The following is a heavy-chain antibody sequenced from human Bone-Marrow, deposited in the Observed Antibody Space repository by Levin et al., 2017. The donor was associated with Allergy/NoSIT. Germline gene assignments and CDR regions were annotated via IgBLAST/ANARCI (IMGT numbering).Heavy chain of an antibody. J-gene: IGHJ4*02. CDR2: MYYSGDS. D-gene: IGHD6-13*01. Sequence: PSETLSLTCTVSGGSVSSGTYFWSWIRQPPGKGLEWIGYMYYSGDSKYNPSLKSRVTMSVDTSKNQISLNLSSVTAADTAVYYCARGWTSVAAGDYWGQGTLVTVSA. CDR1: GGSVSSGTYF. CDR3: ARGWTSVAAGDY. V-gene: IGHV4-61*01.